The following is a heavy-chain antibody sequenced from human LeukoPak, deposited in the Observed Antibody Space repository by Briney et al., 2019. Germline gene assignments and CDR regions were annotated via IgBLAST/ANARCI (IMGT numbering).Heavy chain of an antibody. CDR1: GVSINSGSYY. CDR3: ARAAYSSGWYDWFDP. J-gene: IGHJ5*02. Sequence: SETLPLTCTVSGVSINSGSYYWRWIRQPAGKGREWNARIYASGRTNDNPALGSLIIITVDTYKNQFSLKLSSVPAADTAVYYCARAAYSSGWYDWFDPWGQGTLVTVSS. D-gene: IGHD6-19*01. V-gene: IGHV4-61*02. CDR2: IYASGRT.